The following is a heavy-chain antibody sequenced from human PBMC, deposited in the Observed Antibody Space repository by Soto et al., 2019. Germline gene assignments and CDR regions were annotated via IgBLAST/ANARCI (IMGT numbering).Heavy chain of an antibody. J-gene: IGHJ4*02. D-gene: IGHD6-13*01. V-gene: IGHV1-24*01. Sequence: ASVKVSCKVSGYTLTELSMHWVRQAPGKGLEWMGGFDPEDGETIYAQKFQGRVTMTEDTSTDTAYMELSSLRSEDTAVYYCANHGTPAGTYDYWGQGTLVTVSS. CDR1: GYTLTELS. CDR3: ANHGTPAGTYDY. CDR2: FDPEDGET.